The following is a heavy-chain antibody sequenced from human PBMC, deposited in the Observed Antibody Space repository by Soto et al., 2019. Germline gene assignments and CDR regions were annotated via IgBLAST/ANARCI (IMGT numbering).Heavy chain of an antibody. J-gene: IGHJ4*02. V-gene: IGHV1-69*06. D-gene: IGHD4-17*01. Sequence: QVLLLQSGSEVKKPGSSVKVSCKASGDAFQSYAIHWVLQAPGPGLEYMGRIIPSYDRTKYAQKFQGRLTVTADMYTSTVYMELSSLRSEDTAVYYCARDPTNDYGDDTFDYWGQGTKVIVSS. CDR2: IIPSYDRT. CDR3: ARDPTNDYGDDTFDY. CDR1: GDAFQSYA.